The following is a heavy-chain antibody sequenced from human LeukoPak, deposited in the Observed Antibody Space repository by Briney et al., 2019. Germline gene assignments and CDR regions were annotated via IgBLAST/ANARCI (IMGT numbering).Heavy chain of an antibody. CDR3: ARTYYYDSSGYWDYNWFDP. D-gene: IGHD3-22*01. CDR1: GGSISSYD. Sequence: SETLSLTCTVSGGSISSYDWSWIRQPAGKRLEWIGRIYTRGSTNYNPSLKSRVTISVDTSKNQFSLKLSSVTAADTAVYYCARTYYYDSSGYWDYNWFDPWGQGTLVTVSS. V-gene: IGHV4-4*07. J-gene: IGHJ5*02. CDR2: IYTRGST.